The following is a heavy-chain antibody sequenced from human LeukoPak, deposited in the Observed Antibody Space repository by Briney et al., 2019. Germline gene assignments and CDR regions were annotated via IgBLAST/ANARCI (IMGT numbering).Heavy chain of an antibody. J-gene: IGHJ5*02. CDR3: VRGVGVSRFNYLDP. CDR2: FWYDASNK. V-gene: IGHV3-33*01. D-gene: IGHD1-7*01. CDR1: GFTFSSFG. Sequence: GGSLRLSCAASGFTFSSFGMHWVRQAPGKGLEWVAVFWYDASNKYYADSVKGRFTISRDNSKNTLYLQMNSLRDDDTAVYYCVRGVGVSRFNYLDPWGQGTLVIVSS.